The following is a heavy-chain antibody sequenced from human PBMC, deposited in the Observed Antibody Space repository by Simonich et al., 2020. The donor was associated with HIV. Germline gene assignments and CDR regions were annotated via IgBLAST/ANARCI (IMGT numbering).Heavy chain of an antibody. CDR3: ARHRETMVRGLVSYFDY. CDR1: GYFISSSYY. V-gene: IGHV4-38-2*01. Sequence: QVQLQESGPGLVKPSETLSLTCAVSGYFISSSYYWGWIRQPPGKGLEWIGSLYYRGSTYYSPSLKRRVTISVDTSKNQFSLNLSSATATDTAVYYCARHRETMVRGLVSYFDYWGQGTLVTVSS. D-gene: IGHD3-10*01. J-gene: IGHJ4*02. CDR2: LYYRGST.